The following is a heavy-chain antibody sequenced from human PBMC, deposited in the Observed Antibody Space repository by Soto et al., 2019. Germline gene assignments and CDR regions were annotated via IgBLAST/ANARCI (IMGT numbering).Heavy chain of an antibody. D-gene: IGHD6-19*01. CDR1: GFTFSSYW. Sequence: GWSLRLSCAASGFTFSSYWMSWVRQAPGKGLEWVANIKQDGSEKYYVDSVKGRFTISRDNAKNSLFLQMNSQRAEDTAVYYSARDTISGLDYWCQGTLGTGSS. CDR3: ARDTISGLDY. CDR2: IKQDGSEK. V-gene: IGHV3-7*01. J-gene: IGHJ4*02.